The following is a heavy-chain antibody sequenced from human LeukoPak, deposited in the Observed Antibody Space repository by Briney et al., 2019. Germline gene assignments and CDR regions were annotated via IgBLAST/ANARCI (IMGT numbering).Heavy chain of an antibody. CDR1: GGSISISNYY. J-gene: IGHJ5*02. CDR3: ARSPQGTATTANWLDP. CDR2: MSYSGRT. D-gene: IGHD4-17*01. Sequence: SETLSLTCTVSGGSISISNYYWGWIRQPPGKGLKWIGSMSYSGRTYYNPSLKTRVTVSLDTSKNQFSLNLISVTAADTAVYYCARSPQGTATTANWLDPWGQGTLVTVSS. V-gene: IGHV4-39*07.